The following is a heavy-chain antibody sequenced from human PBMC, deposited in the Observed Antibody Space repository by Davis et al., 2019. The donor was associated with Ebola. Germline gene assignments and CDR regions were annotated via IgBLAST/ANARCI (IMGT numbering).Heavy chain of an antibody. Sequence: HTGGSLRLSCAASGFTFSKYWMHWVRLVPGKGLVWVSRINTDGRTTGYADSVKGRFTISRDNARSTVYLQMNSLIADDTAVYYCTRDRPNWDWGQGTLVTVSS. CDR3: TRDRPNWD. J-gene: IGHJ4*02. D-gene: IGHD3-16*01. V-gene: IGHV3-74*01. CDR2: INTDGRTT. CDR1: GFTFSKYW.